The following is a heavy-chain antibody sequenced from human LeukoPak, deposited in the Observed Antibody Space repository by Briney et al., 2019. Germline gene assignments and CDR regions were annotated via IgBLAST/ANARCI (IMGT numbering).Heavy chain of an antibody. CDR2: IYYSGST. Sequence: PSESLSLTCTVSGGSISSYYWSWIRQPPGKGLEWIGYIYYSGSTNYNPSLKSRVTISVDTSKNQFSLKLSSVTAADTAVYYCARADGCSGSYYAFDIWGQGTMVTVPS. CDR3: ARADGCSGSYYAFDI. V-gene: IGHV4-59*01. D-gene: IGHD1-26*01. CDR1: GGSISSYY. J-gene: IGHJ3*02.